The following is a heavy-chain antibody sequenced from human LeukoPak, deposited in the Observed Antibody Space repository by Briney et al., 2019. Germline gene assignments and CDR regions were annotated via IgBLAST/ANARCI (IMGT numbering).Heavy chain of an antibody. D-gene: IGHD1-26*01. CDR1: GFTFSSYA. CDR3: AKDSGTYYKGFDY. J-gene: IGHJ4*02. Sequence: GGSLRLSCAASGFTFSSYAMCWVRQAPGKGLEWVLTISGSGGSTYYADSVKGRFTISRDNSKNTLYLQMNSLRAEDTAVYYCAKDSGTYYKGFDYWGQGTLVTVSS. CDR2: ISGSGGST. V-gene: IGHV3-23*01.